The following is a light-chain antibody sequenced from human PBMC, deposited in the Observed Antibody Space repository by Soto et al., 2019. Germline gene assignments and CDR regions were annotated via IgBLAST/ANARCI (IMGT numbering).Light chain of an antibody. CDR2: DVS. Sequence: QSVLTQPASVSGSPGQSITISCTGTSSDVGGYNYVSWYQQHPGKAPKLMIYDVSNRPSGVSNRFSGSKSGNTASLTISGLRAEDEADYYCSSYTSSSTLYVFGTGTKVXVL. V-gene: IGLV2-14*01. CDR1: SSDVGGYNY. J-gene: IGLJ1*01. CDR3: SSYTSSSTLYV.